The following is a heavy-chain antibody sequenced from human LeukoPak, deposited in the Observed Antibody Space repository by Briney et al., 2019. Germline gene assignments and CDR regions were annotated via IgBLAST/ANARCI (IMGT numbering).Heavy chain of an antibody. J-gene: IGHJ4*02. CDR3: TTDFGVPDSPVGY. V-gene: IGHV3-15*01. CDR2: IKSKTDGGTT. Sequence: GGSLGPSCAASGFTFSNAWMSWVRQAPGKGLEWVGRIKSKTDGGTTDYAAPVKGRFTISRDDSKNTLYLQMNSLKTEDTAVYYCTTDFGVPDSPVGYWGQGTLVTVSS. D-gene: IGHD1-14*01. CDR1: GFTFSNAW.